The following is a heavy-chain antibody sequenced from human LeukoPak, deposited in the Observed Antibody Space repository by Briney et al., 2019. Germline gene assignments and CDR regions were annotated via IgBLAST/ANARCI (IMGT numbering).Heavy chain of an antibody. D-gene: IGHD1-7*01. Sequence: PGRSLRLSCAASGFTFSSYGMHWVRQAPGKGLEWLAVIWYDGSNKYYAASVKGRFTISRDNSKTTLYLQMNSLRAEDTAVYYCARGALDWNYVSPASDIWGQGTMVTVSS. CDR1: GFTFSSYG. CDR2: IWYDGSNK. CDR3: ARGALDWNYVSPASDI. V-gene: IGHV3-33*01. J-gene: IGHJ3*02.